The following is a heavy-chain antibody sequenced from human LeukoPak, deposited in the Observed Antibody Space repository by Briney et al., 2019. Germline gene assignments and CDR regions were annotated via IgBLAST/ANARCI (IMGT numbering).Heavy chain of an antibody. J-gene: IGHJ4*02. CDR3: ARGPYGAPLSQLDY. CDR1: GFSVSDKC. CDR2: IYSGGST. V-gene: IGHV3-53*01. Sequence: GSLRLSCEASGFSVSDKCMSWVRQAPGKDLEWVSGIYSGGSTYYADSVKGRFTISRDNSKNTLYLQMKSLKLEGTAVYYCARGPYGAPLSQLDYWGQGTLVTVSS. D-gene: IGHD4/OR15-4a*01.